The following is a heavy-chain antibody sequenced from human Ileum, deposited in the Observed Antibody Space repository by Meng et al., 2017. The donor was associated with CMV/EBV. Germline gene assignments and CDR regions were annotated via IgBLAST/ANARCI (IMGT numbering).Heavy chain of an antibody. Sequence: GPGPVKPSATLSPTRSVSRGSISDYYWSWIRQPPGKGLEWIGNIYYNGGTNYNPSLKSRVTISVDTSKNQFSLKLSSVTATDTAVYYCARAATCCHPHFDYWGQGTLVTVSS. V-gene: IGHV4-59*01. J-gene: IGHJ4*02. CDR3: ARAATCCHPHFDY. CDR2: IYYNGGT. CDR1: RGSISDYY. D-gene: IGHD2-2*01.